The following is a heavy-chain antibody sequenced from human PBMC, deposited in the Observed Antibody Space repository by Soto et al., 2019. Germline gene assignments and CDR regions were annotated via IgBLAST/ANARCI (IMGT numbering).Heavy chain of an antibody. CDR1: GFTFNTYR. D-gene: IGHD2-8*02. V-gene: IGHV3-7*01. CDR3: ARADPSLYCPGASCSIPHFAY. Sequence: PGGSLRLSCVVSGFTFNTYRMTWVRQAPGKGLEWVANIKEDGSEKYYGDSVRGRFTISRDNAKNSLFLQIASLRAEDTAVYYCARADPSLYCPGASCSIPHFAYWRRGTRVTVSS. J-gene: IGHJ4*01. CDR2: IKEDGSEK.